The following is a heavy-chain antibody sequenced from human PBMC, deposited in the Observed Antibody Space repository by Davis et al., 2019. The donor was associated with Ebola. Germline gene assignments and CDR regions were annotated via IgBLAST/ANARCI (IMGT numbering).Heavy chain of an antibody. V-gene: IGHV3-33*06. D-gene: IGHD6-19*01. CDR3: AKEGGSSGWYDNWFDP. CDR1: GFTFSSYG. J-gene: IGHJ5*02. Sequence: PGGSLRLSCAASGFTFSSYGMHWVRQAPGKGLEWVAVIWYDGSNKYYADSVKGRFTISRDNSKNTLYLQMNSLRAEDTAVYYCAKEGGSSGWYDNWFDPWGQGTLVTVPS. CDR2: IWYDGSNK.